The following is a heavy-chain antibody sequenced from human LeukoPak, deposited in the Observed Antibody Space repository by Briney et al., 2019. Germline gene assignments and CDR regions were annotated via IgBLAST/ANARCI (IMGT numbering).Heavy chain of an antibody. CDR3: ARGPTTVTRAFDY. Sequence: SETLSLTCTVSGGSISSSTWWSWVRPPPGKGLECIGEIHHSGTTNYNPSLKSRVTMSVDTSKSQFSLKLSSVTAADTAVYYCARGPTTVTRAFDYWGQGTLVTVSS. J-gene: IGHJ4*02. CDR1: GGSISSSTW. V-gene: IGHV4-4*02. D-gene: IGHD4-17*01. CDR2: IHHSGTT.